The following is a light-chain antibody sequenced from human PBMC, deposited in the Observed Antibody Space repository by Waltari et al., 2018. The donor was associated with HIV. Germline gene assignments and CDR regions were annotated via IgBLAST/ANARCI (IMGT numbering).Light chain of an antibody. Sequence: QSVLTQPPSASGTPGPRVTISCSGSSSSIGSNYVYWYQQLPGTAPKLLIYRNKQRPSGVPDRFSGSKSGTSASLAISGLRSEDEADYYCAAWDDSLSGYVFGTGTKVTVL. CDR2: RNK. V-gene: IGLV1-47*01. CDR1: SSSIGSNY. J-gene: IGLJ1*01. CDR3: AAWDDSLSGYV.